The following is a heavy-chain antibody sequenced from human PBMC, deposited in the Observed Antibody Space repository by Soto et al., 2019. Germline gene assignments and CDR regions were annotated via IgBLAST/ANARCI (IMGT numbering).Heavy chain of an antibody. D-gene: IGHD4-17*01. CDR3: ARLTVTSYYFDY. J-gene: IGHJ4*02. CDR2: IYYSGST. CDR1: GGSISRGIYY. Sequence: PSETLSLTCTVSGGSISRGIYYWSWIRQHPGKGLEWIGYIYYSGSTYYKPSLKSRVTISVDTSKNQFSLKLNSVTAADTAVYYCARLTVTSYYFDYWGQETLVTVSS. V-gene: IGHV4-31*03.